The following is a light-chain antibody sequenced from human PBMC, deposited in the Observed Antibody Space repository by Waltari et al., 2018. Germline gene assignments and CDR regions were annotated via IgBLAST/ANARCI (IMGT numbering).Light chain of an antibody. J-gene: IGLJ3*02. CDR3: QSYDSGLTGVV. CDR1: GPNIGAPYN. V-gene: IGLV1-40*01. Sequence: QSALTQPPSVSGAPGQRVTISCTGSGPNIGAPYNVHWYQQLPGTAPKLRIYDDSHRPSGVPDRFSGSKSGTSASLAITGLRAEDEAEYYCQSYDSGLTGVVFGGGTKVTVL. CDR2: DDS.